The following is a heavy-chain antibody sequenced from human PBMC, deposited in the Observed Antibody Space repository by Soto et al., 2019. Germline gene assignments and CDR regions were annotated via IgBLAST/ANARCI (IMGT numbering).Heavy chain of an antibody. Sequence: PSETLSLTCTVSGGSISSYYWSWIRQPPGKGLEWIGSIYYSGSTYYNPSLKSRVTISVDTSKNQFSLKLSSVTAADTAVYYCARPRGYDFWSGSYFDYWGQGTLVTVSS. CDR3: ARPRGYDFWSGSYFDY. CDR2: IYYSGST. V-gene: IGHV4-59*05. J-gene: IGHJ4*02. D-gene: IGHD3-3*01. CDR1: GGSISSYY.